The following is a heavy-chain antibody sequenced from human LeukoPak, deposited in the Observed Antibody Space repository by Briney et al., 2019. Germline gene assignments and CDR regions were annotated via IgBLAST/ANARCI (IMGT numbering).Heavy chain of an antibody. Sequence: SETLSLTCAVYGGSFSGYYWSWIRQPPGKGLEWIGEINHSGSTNYNPSLKSRVTISVDASKNQFSLKLSSVTAADTAVYYCARTGYCSGGSCYHYYYYYMDVWGKGTTVTISS. CDR2: INHSGST. CDR3: ARTGYCSGGSCYHYYYYYMDV. J-gene: IGHJ6*03. D-gene: IGHD2-15*01. CDR1: GGSFSGYY. V-gene: IGHV4-34*01.